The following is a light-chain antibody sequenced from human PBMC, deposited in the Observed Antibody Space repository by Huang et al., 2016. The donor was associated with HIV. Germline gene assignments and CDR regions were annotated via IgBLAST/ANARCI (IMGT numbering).Light chain of an antibody. CDR1: QGISSP. J-gene: IGKJ2*01. Sequence: IQLQQSPSSLSAYVGDRVTINCRASQGISSPLAWYQPNLEKAPKLLLFAASPLHRLFPSRFSCSGSRTDFTLTFSSLQPEDFATYYCLHLNSFPRKYTFGQGTKLDIK. V-gene: IGKV1-9*01. CDR2: AAS. CDR3: LHLNSFPRKYT.